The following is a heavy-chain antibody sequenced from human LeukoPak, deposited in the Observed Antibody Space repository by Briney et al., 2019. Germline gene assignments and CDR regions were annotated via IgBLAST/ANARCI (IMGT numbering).Heavy chain of an antibody. CDR2: IDGSGDIT. CDR3: AKEVRQGYWYFDL. V-gene: IGHV3-23*01. D-gene: IGHD3-22*01. J-gene: IGHJ2*01. CDR1: GFTFGTSA. Sequence: GGSLRLSCVTSGFTFGTSAMSWVRQAPGKGLQWVSAIDGSGDITYYEAAVKGRSTISRDNSKNTLFLEINRLRADDTATYYCAKEVRQGYWYFDLWGRGTLVTVS.